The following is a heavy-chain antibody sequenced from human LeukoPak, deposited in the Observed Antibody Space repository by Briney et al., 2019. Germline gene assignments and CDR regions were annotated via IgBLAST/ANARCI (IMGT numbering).Heavy chain of an antibody. CDR1: GYTFTSYD. D-gene: IGHD6-6*01. J-gene: IGHJ5*02. CDR2: MNPNSGNT. V-gene: IGHV1-8*01. CDR3: ARGNRGIAARPRRLNWFDP. Sequence: ASVKVSCKASGYTFTSYDINWVRQATGQGLEWMGWMNPNSGNTGYAQKFQGRVTMTRNTSISTAYMGLSSLRSEDTAVYYCARGNRGIAARPRRLNWFDPWGQGTLVTVSS.